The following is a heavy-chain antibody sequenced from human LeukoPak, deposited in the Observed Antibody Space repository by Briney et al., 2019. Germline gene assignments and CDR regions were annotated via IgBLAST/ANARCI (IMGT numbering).Heavy chain of an antibody. CDR1: GFTFSNYA. J-gene: IGHJ5*02. CDR2: ISYDGSVE. CDR3: ARALGSSWDSSLEP. Sequence: GGSLRLSCAASGFTFSNYAMHWVRQAPGKGLEWVALISYDGSVEKNAASVKGRCTISRDNSKNTLYLQMNRLRTEDKAGYYCARALGSSWDSSLEPWGQGTLVTVSS. D-gene: IGHD6-13*01. V-gene: IGHV3-30*04.